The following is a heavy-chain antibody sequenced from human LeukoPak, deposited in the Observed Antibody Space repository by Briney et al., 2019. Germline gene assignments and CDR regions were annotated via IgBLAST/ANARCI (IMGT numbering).Heavy chain of an antibody. D-gene: IGHD3-3*01. CDR3: ARYKSGGGDY. CDR1: GGSINSFY. Sequence: SETLSLICTVSGGSINSFYWTWIRQPAGKGLEWIGRIYSSGSTNFNPSLKSRVTMSVDTSKNQFSLKLSSVTAADTAVYYCARYKSGGGDYWGQGTLVTVSS. CDR2: IYSSGST. V-gene: IGHV4-4*07. J-gene: IGHJ4*02.